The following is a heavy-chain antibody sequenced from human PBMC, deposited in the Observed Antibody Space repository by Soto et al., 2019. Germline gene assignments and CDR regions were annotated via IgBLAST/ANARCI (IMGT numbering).Heavy chain of an antibody. V-gene: IGHV4-4*01. J-gene: IGHJ4*02. CDR2: SYHSGST. CDR1: GGSISSSNW. D-gene: IGHD3-10*01. Sequence: LSLTCAVSGGSISSSNWWNWVRQPPGKGLEWIGESYHSGSTNYNPSLKSRGTISVEKSKNQFSLKLSSVTAADTAVYFCATRRDGSGSLDQWGQGTLVTVSS. CDR3: ATRRDGSGSLDQ.